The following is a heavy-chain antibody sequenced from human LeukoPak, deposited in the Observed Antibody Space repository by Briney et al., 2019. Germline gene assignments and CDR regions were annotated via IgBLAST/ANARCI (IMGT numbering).Heavy chain of an antibody. Sequence: ASVKVSCKASGYTFSSYGISWVRQAPGQGLEWMGWISAYNGNTNYAQKLQGRVTMTTDTSTSTAYMELRSLRSDDTAVYYCARDIAVTIPADYWGQGTLVTVSS. CDR3: ARDIAVTIPADY. D-gene: IGHD6-19*01. CDR2: ISAYNGNT. J-gene: IGHJ4*02. CDR1: GYTFSSYG. V-gene: IGHV1-18*01.